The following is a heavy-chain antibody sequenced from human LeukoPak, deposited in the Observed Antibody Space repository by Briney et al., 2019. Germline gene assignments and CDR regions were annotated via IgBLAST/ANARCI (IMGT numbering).Heavy chain of an antibody. CDR3: ARDGSGNLDY. CDR1: GYTFNFYD. J-gene: IGHJ4*02. V-gene: IGHV1-2*02. CDR2: INPNSGGT. D-gene: IGHD3-10*01. Sequence: ASVKVSCKASGYTFNFYDIHWVRQAPGQGLEWMGWINPNSGGTNYAQKFQGRVTMTRDTSISTAYMELSRLRSDDTAVYYCARDGSGNLDYWGQGTLVTVSS.